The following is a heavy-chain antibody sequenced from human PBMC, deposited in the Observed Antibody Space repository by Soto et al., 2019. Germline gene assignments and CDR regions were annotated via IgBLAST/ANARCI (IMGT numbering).Heavy chain of an antibody. Sequence: GGSLRLSCAASGFTFSSYGMHWVRQAPGKGLEWVAVIWYDGSNKYYADSVKGRFTISRDNSKNTLYLQMNSLRAEDTAVYYCARDRYDFITSGYYYGMDVWGQGTTVTVSS. CDR2: IWYDGSNK. CDR3: ARDRYDFITSGYYYGMDV. V-gene: IGHV3-33*01. D-gene: IGHD3-3*01. CDR1: GFTFSSYG. J-gene: IGHJ6*02.